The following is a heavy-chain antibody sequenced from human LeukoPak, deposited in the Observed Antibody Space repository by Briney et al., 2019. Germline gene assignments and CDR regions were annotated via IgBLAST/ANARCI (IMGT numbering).Heavy chain of an antibody. CDR2: INSDGSST. D-gene: IGHD3-10*01. CDR3: ARGGVLLWFGELLDQYYFDY. J-gene: IGHJ4*02. CDR1: GFTFSSYW. V-gene: IGHV3-74*01. Sequence: GGSLRLSCAASGFTFSSYWMHWVRHAPGKGLVWVSRINSDGSSTSYADSVKGRFTISRDNAKNTLYLQMNSLRAEDTAVYYCARGGVLLWFGELLDQYYFDYWGQGTLVTVSS.